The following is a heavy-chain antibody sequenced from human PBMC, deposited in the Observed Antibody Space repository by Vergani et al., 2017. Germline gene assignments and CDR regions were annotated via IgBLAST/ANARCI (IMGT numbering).Heavy chain of an antibody. CDR3: ARGVLLWFGESQSYFDY. J-gene: IGHJ4*02. V-gene: IGHV1-8*01. D-gene: IGHD3-10*01. CDR1: GYTFTSYD. Sequence: QVQLVQSGAEVKKPGASVKVSCKASGYTFTSYDINWVRQATGQGLEWMGWMNPNSGNTGYAQKFQGRVTMTRDTSISTAYMELSRLKSDDTAVYYCARGVLLWFGESQSYFDYWGQGTLVTVSS. CDR2: MNPNSGNT.